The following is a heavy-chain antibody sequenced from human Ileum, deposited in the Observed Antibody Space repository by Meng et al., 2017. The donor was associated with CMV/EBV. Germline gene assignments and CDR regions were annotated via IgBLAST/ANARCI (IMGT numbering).Heavy chain of an antibody. V-gene: IGHV1-2*02. CDR1: GYTFTGYY. CDR2: INPNSGGT. D-gene: IGHD2-2*01. CDR3: ASSYCSSTSCYLTYFDCYAMDV. J-gene: IGHJ6*02. Sequence: ASVKVSCKASGYTFTGYYMHWVRPAPGQGLEWMGWINPNSGGTNYEQKFQGRVTMTRDTSISTAYMELSRLRSDDTDVYYWASSYCSSTSCYLTYFDCYAMDVWGQGNTVNVAS.